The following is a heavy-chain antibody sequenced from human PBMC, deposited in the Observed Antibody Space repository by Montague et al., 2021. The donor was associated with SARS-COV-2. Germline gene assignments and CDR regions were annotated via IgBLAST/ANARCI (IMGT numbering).Heavy chain of an antibody. CDR2: VNHCGGT. J-gene: IGHJ6*03. CDR1: GGSLSAFS. CDR3: ARLGEGVVPSPVLGLGPCYYYYYMDV. Sequence: SETLSLTCAVHGGSLSAFSWNWVRQPPGKGLEWIGEVNHCGGTNYSAALKSRVTISADASKNQFSLKLTSVPAADTAVYYCARLGEGVVPSPVLGLGPCYYYYYMDVWGKGTTVTVSS. V-gene: IGHV4-34*01. D-gene: IGHD2-2*01.